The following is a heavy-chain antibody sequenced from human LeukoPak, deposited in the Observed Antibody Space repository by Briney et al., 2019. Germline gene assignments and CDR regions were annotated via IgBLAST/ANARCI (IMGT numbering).Heavy chain of an antibody. J-gene: IGHJ4*02. Sequence: QPGGSLRLSCAASGFTFSTYWMHWVGQAPGKGLVWVSRLSPDGSSSIYADSVKGRFTVSRDNAKNTLYLQMNSLRADDTAVYYCTRSPSLGGSYWGFDYWGRGTLLTVSS. CDR1: GFTFSTYW. CDR3: TRSPSLGGSYWGFDY. CDR2: LSPDGSSS. V-gene: IGHV3-74*01. D-gene: IGHD1-26*01.